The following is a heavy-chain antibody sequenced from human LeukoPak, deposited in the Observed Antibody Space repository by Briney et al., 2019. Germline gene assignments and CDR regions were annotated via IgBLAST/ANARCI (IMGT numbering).Heavy chain of an antibody. CDR1: GFTFDGYA. CDR2: ISWNSGSI. CDR3: ATGRSNFVY. J-gene: IGHJ4*02. V-gene: IGHV3-9*01. Sequence: PGGSLRLSCAASGFTFDGYAMHWVRQAPGKGLEWVSGISWNSGSIGYADSVKGRFTISRDNAKNSLYLQMNSLRAEDTAVYYCATGRSNFVYWGQGTLVTVSS. D-gene: IGHD1-26*01.